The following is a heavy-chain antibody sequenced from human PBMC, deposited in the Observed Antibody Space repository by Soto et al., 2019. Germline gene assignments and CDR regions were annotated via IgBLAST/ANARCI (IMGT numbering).Heavy chain of an antibody. D-gene: IGHD5-18*01. CDR1: GGSFSGYY. CDR3: AREAGYSYGHAFDY. Sequence: SETLSLTCAVYGGSFSGYYWSWIRQPPGKGLEWIGEINHSGSTNYNPSLKSRVTISVDTSKNQFSLKLSSVTAADTAVYYCAREAGYSYGHAFDYWGQGTLVTVSS. V-gene: IGHV4-34*01. CDR2: INHSGST. J-gene: IGHJ4*02.